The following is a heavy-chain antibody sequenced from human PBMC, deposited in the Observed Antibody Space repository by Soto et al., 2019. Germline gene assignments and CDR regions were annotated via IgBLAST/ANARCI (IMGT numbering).Heavy chain of an antibody. CDR1: GGSISSFH. J-gene: IGHJ5*02. Sequence: TSETLSLTCTVSGGSISSFHWSWVRQPPGKGLESIGYISYSGNTNYNPSLKSRVTISVDTSKNQFSLKLNSVTVADTAVYYCARGGASTWYDWFDLWGQGILVTVSS. CDR3: ARGGASTWYDWFDL. V-gene: IGHV4-59*12. D-gene: IGHD6-13*01. CDR2: ISYSGNT.